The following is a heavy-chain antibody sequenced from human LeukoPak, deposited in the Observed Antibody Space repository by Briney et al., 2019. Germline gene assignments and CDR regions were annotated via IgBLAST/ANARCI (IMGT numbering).Heavy chain of an antibody. J-gene: IGHJ4*02. V-gene: IGHV4-59*01. CDR1: GGSISSFF. CDR2: VHSSGST. CDR3: ARLAPGNYDILTGDPKVVFDY. D-gene: IGHD3-9*01. Sequence: SETLSLTCTVSGGSISSFFWSWIRQPPGKGLEWIGYVHSSGSTKYDPSLKSRLIISVDMSKNQFSLKLRSVSVADTAVYYCARLAPGNYDILTGDPKVVFDYWGQGALVTVSS.